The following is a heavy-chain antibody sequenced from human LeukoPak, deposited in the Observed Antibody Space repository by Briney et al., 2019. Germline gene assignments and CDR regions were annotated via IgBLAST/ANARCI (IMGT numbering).Heavy chain of an antibody. CDR2: IYYSGST. V-gene: IGHV4-39*01. Sequence: SETLSLTCTVSGGSISSSSYYWGWIRQPPGKGLEWIGSIYYSGSTYYNPSLKGRVTISVDTSKNQFSLKLSFVTAADTAVYYCARLYYYYMDVWGKGTTVTVSS. J-gene: IGHJ6*03. CDR1: GGSISSSSYY. CDR3: ARLYYYYMDV.